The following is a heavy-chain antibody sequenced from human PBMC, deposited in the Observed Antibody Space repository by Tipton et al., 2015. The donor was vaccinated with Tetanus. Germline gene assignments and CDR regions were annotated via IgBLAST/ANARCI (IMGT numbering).Heavy chain of an antibody. Sequence: QSGAEVKKPGESLKISCQGSGYNFSHHSIGWVRQMPGKGLEWVGIIDPRDSEARYGPSFQGQVIISADKSVSTTYLQWGSLTASDTAIYYCARRRSAVLSGAYHWYFDLWGRGTMVTVSS. CDR1: GYNFSHHS. V-gene: IGHV5-51*01. CDR3: ARRRSAVLSGAYHWYFDL. D-gene: IGHD3-3*01. J-gene: IGHJ2*01. CDR2: IDPRDSEA.